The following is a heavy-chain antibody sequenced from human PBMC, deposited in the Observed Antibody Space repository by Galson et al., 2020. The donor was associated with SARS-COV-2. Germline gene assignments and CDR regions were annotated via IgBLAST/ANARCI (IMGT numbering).Heavy chain of an antibody. V-gene: IGHV1-8*01. D-gene: IGHD3-22*01. CDR1: GYTFTSYD. CDR3: ARGPDYYDRSGPRGYACVI. CDR2: MNPNSGNT. J-gene: IGHJ3*02. Sequence: SVKVSCKASGYTFTSYDINWVRQATGQDLEWMGWMNPNSGNTGYAPKFQGRVTMTRNTSISTAYMVLRSLSTEDTSVYYCARGPDYYDRSGPRGYACVIWCQWTMVT.